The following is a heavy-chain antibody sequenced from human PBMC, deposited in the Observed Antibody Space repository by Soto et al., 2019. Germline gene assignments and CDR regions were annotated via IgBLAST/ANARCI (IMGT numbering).Heavy chain of an antibody. CDR2: IGDDGSTA. CDR3: ARGPRVSSTGTGAH. V-gene: IGHV3-74*01. Sequence: GGSLRLSCAVSGFTFSAYWMHWVRQVPGKGLTWVSRIGDDGSTATYADSVKGRFIISRDNAKNTLYLEMNTLRADDSGLYYCARGPRVSSTGTGAHWGRGTLVAVSS. J-gene: IGHJ4*02. CDR1: GFTFSAYW. D-gene: IGHD1-1*01.